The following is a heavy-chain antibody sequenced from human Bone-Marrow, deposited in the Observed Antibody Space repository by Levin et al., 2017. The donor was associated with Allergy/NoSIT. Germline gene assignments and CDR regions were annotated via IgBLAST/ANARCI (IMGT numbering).Heavy chain of an antibody. CDR3: ARGRYSYDASGYYLFDH. CDR2: IWYNGNT. Sequence: SETLSLTCTVSGGSITSSNYYCGWIRQPPGTGLEWIGSIWYNGNTYYKTSLKNRVTISIDTSRSTFSLKMNSVTAADTAVYYCARGRYSYDASGYYLFDHWGQGTLVTVSS. J-gene: IGHJ4*02. V-gene: IGHV4-39*02. D-gene: IGHD3-22*01. CDR1: GGSITSSNYY.